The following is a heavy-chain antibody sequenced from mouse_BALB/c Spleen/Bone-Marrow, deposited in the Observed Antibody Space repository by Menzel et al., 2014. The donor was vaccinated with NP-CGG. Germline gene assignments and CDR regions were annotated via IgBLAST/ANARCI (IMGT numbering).Heavy chain of an antibody. D-gene: IGHD2-4*01. CDR1: GFTFSSYA. J-gene: IGHJ3*01. CDR3: ARGGGYDYGSWFAY. CDR2: ISSGGST. Sequence: VQLKDSGGGLVKPGGSLKLSCAASGFTFSSYAMSWVRQTPEKRLEWVASISSGGSTYYPDSVKGRFTISRDNARNILYLQMSSLRSEDTAMYYCARGGGYDYGSWFAYWGQGTLVTVSA. V-gene: IGHV5-6-5*01.